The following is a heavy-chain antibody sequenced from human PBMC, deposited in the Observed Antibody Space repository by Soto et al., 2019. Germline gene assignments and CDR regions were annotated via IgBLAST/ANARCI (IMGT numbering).Heavy chain of an antibody. CDR1: GGSFSGYY. D-gene: IGHD2-15*01. V-gene: IGHV4-34*01. CDR3: ALGYCSGGSCQQAFDI. Sequence: QVQLQQWGAGLLKPSETLSLTCAVYGGSFSGYYWSWIRQPPGKGLEWIGEINHSGSTNYNPSLKSRVTISVDTSKNQVSLKLSSVTAADTAVYYCALGYCSGGSCQQAFDIWGQGTMVTVSS. J-gene: IGHJ3*02. CDR2: INHSGST.